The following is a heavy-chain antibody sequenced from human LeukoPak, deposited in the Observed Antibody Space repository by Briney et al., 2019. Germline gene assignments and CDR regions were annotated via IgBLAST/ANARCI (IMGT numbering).Heavy chain of an antibody. D-gene: IGHD5-18*01. J-gene: IGHJ3*02. CDR1: GFTLSSYA. V-gene: IGHV3-30-3*01. Sequence: GRSLRLSCAVSGFTLSSYAMHWVRQAPGKGLEWVAIISFDGSTKFYADSVKGRFTISRDNPENTLYLQMNSLRTEDRAVYYCARELWKAFDIWGQGTMVTVSS. CDR2: ISFDGSTK. CDR3: ARELWKAFDI.